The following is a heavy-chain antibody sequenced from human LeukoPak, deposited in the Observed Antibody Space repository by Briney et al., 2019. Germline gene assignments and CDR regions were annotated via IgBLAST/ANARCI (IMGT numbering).Heavy chain of an antibody. CDR1: GGTFSSYA. D-gene: IGHD3-3*01. CDR3: AGPSRLGFLEPTYYFDY. J-gene: IGHJ4*02. CDR2: IIPIFGTA. V-gene: IGHV1-69*05. Sequence: SVKVSCKASGGTFSSYAISWVRQAPGQGLEWMGGIIPIFGTANYAQKFQGRVTITTDESTSTAYMELSSLRSEDTAVYYCAGPSRLGFLEPTYYFDYWGQGTLVTVSS.